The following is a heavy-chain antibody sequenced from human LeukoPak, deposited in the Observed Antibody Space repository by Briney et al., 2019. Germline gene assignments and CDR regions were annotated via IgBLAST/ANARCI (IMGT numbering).Heavy chain of an antibody. D-gene: IGHD3-9*01. CDR1: GGSISSSSYY. V-gene: IGHV4-39*01. CDR2: IYYSGST. Sequence: KTSETLSLTXTVSGGSISSSSYYWGWIRQPPGKGLEWIGSIYYSGSTYYNPSLKSRVTISVDTSKNQFSLKLSSVTAADTAVYYCARGVLRYFDWLLSDFDYWGQGTLVTVSS. J-gene: IGHJ4*02. CDR3: ARGVLRYFDWLLSDFDY.